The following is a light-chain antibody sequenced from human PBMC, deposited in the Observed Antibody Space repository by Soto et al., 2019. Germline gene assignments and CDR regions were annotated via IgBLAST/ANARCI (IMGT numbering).Light chain of an antibody. V-gene: IGLV1-40*01. CDR2: GNR. CDR3: QAYDYSLTAFV. CDR1: NSNLGAGYD. J-gene: IGLJ3*02. Sequence: QSVLTRPPSVSGAPGQSVTISCTGNNSNLGAGYDVHWYQQLPGAAPKLVIFGNRNRPSGVPERFSGSKSGTSASLAITGLQAEDEADYYCQAYDYSLTAFVFGGGTKVTAL.